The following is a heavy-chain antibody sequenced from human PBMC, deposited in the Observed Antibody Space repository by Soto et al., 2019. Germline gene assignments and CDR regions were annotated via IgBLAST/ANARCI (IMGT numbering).Heavy chain of an antibody. CDR3: ARDPLSITMVRRASKWFDP. CDR1: GYTFTSYY. Sequence: ASVKVSCKASGYTFTSYYMHWVRQAPGQGLEWMGIINPSGGSTSYAQKFQGRVTMTRDTSTSTVYMELSSLRSEDTAVYYCARDPLSITMVRRASKWFDPWGQGTLVTVSS. CDR2: INPSGGST. D-gene: IGHD3-10*01. V-gene: IGHV1-46*01. J-gene: IGHJ5*02.